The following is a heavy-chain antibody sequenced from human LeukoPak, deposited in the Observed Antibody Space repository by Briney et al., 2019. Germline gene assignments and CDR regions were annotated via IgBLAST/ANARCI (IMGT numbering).Heavy chain of an antibody. J-gene: IGHJ6*03. V-gene: IGHV4-34*01. Sequence: SETLSLTCAVYGGSFSGYYWSWIRQPPGKGLEWIGEINHSGSTNYNPSLKSRVTISVDTSKNQFSLKLSSVTAADTAVYYCARHSYDILTGYFYYYYFMDVWGQGTTVTVSS. CDR2: INHSGST. CDR3: ARHSYDILTGYFYYYYFMDV. CDR1: GGSFSGYY. D-gene: IGHD3-9*01.